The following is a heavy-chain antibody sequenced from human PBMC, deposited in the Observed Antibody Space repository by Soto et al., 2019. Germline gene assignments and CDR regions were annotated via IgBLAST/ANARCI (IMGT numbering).Heavy chain of an antibody. V-gene: IGHV4-34*01. Sequence: SETLSLTCAVYGGSFSGYYWSWIRQPPGKGLEWIGEINHSGSTNYNPSLKSRVTISVDTSKNQFSLKLSSVTAADTAVYYCARAFTYSNSSSYYYGMDVWGQGTTVTVSS. J-gene: IGHJ6*02. CDR3: ARAFTYSNSSSYYYGMDV. CDR2: INHSGST. D-gene: IGHD6-6*01. CDR1: GGSFSGYY.